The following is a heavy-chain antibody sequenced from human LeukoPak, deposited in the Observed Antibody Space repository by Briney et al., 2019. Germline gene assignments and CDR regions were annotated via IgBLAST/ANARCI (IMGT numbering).Heavy chain of an antibody. D-gene: IGHD3-10*01. CDR1: GGSISSGDYY. J-gene: IGHJ6*02. Sequence: SETLSLTCTVSGGSISSGDYYWRWIRQPPGKGLEWIGYIYYSGSTYYNPSLKSRVTISVDTSKNQFSLKLSSVTAADTAVYYCARGSRWYYYYYGMDVWGQGTTVTVSS. CDR3: ARGSRWYYYYYGMDV. V-gene: IGHV4-30-4*01. CDR2: IYYSGST.